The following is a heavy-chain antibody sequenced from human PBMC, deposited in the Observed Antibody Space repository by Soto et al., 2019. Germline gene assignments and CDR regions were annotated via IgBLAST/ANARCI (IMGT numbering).Heavy chain of an antibody. Sequence: SETLSLTCAVYGGSFSGYYWSWIRQPPGKGLEWIGEINHSGSTNYNPSLKSRVTISVDTSKNQFSLKLSSVTAADTAVYYCARYDFWSGTLFDYWGQGTLVTSPQ. D-gene: IGHD3-3*01. CDR2: INHSGST. CDR1: GGSFSGYY. CDR3: ARYDFWSGTLFDY. V-gene: IGHV4-34*01. J-gene: IGHJ4*02.